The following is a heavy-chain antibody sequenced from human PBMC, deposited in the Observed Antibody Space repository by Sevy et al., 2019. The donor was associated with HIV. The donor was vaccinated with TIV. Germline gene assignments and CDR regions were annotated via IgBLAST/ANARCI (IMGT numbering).Heavy chain of an antibody. J-gene: IGHJ6*02. CDR3: AKRLVSWDGMDV. Sequence: GGSLRLSCAASGFTFSSYPMNWVRQAPGKVLEWVSFISSSSNYIYYADSVKGRFTISRDNAKNSLYLQMNSLRAEDTAVYYCAKRLVSWDGMDVWGQGTTVTVSS. V-gene: IGHV3-21*01. CDR2: ISSSSNYI. CDR1: GFTFSSYP. D-gene: IGHD1-20*01.